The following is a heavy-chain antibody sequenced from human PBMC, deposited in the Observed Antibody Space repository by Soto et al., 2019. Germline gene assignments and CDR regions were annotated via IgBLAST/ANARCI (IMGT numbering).Heavy chain of an antibody. J-gene: IGHJ5*02. D-gene: IGHD3-22*01. Sequence: ASVKVSCKVSGYTLTELSMHWVRQAPGKGLEWMGGFDPEDGETIYAQKFQGRVTMTEDTSTDTAYMELSSLRSEDTAVYYCATMTYYYDSSGYYYGWFEPWGQGTPVTVSS. CDR3: ATMTYYYDSSGYYYGWFEP. V-gene: IGHV1-24*01. CDR2: FDPEDGET. CDR1: GYTLTELS.